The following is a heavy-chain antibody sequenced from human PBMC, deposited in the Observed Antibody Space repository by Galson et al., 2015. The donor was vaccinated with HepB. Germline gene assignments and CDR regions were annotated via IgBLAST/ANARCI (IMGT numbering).Heavy chain of an antibody. CDR1: GFTFSSYS. CDR3: ARALGAYSSGWGHAFDI. D-gene: IGHD6-19*01. Sequence: AASGFTFSSYSMNWVRQAPGKGLEWVSSISSSSSYIYYADSVKGRFTISRDNAKNSLYLQMNSLRAEDTAVYYCARALGAYSSGWGHAFDIWGQGTMVTVSS. V-gene: IGHV3-21*01. CDR2: ISSSSSYI. J-gene: IGHJ3*02.